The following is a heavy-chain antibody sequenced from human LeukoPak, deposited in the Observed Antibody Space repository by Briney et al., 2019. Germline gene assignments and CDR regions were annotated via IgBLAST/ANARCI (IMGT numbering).Heavy chain of an antibody. CDR2: ISGSGGST. CDR1: GFTFSRYA. V-gene: IGHV3-23*01. Sequence: GGSLRLSCAASGFTFSRYAMSWVRQAPGKGLEWVSAISGSGGSTYYADSVKGRFTITRDNSKNTLYLQMNSLRAEDTAVYYCAKDLKGCSSTSCLPGWFDPWGQGTLVTVSS. D-gene: IGHD2-2*01. J-gene: IGHJ5*02. CDR3: AKDLKGCSSTSCLPGWFDP.